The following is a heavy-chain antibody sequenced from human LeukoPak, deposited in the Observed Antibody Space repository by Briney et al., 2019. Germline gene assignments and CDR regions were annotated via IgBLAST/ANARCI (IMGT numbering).Heavy chain of an antibody. J-gene: IGHJ5*02. CDR3: ARDLVIAVAGDHNWFDP. Sequence: GGSLRLSCAASGFTFSSYSMNWVRQAPGKGLEWVSYISSSRNYIFYADSVKGRFTISRDNAKNTLYLQMNSLRAEDTAVYYCARDLVIAVAGDHNWFDPWGQGTLVTVSS. CDR2: ISSSRNYI. V-gene: IGHV3-21*01. D-gene: IGHD6-19*01. CDR1: GFTFSSYS.